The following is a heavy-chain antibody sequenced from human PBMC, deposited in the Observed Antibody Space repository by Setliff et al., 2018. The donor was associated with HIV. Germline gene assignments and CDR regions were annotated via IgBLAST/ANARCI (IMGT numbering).Heavy chain of an antibody. Sequence: ASVKVSCKASGYTFTGYYMHWVRQAPGQGLEWMGWINPNSGGTNYAQKFQGRVTMARDTSISTAYMELSRLRSDDTAVYYCARDRYYDSSGYYWFDAFDIWGQGTMVTV. V-gene: IGHV1-2*02. CDR2: INPNSGGT. J-gene: IGHJ3*02. CDR3: ARDRYYDSSGYYWFDAFDI. D-gene: IGHD3-22*01. CDR1: GYTFTGYY.